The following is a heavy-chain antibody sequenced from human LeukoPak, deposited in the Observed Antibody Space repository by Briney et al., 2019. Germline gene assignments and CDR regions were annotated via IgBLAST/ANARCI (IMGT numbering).Heavy chain of an antibody. J-gene: IGHJ3*02. CDR2: ISSSSSYI. D-gene: IGHD1-26*01. Sequence: PGGSLRLSCAASGFTFSSYSMNWVRQAPGKGLEWVSSISSSSSYIYYADSVKGRFTISRDNAKNSLYLQMNSLRAEDTAVYYCARDQNSGSYSQGAFDIWGQGTMVTVSS. CDR1: GFTFSSYS. CDR3: ARDQNSGSYSQGAFDI. V-gene: IGHV3-21*01.